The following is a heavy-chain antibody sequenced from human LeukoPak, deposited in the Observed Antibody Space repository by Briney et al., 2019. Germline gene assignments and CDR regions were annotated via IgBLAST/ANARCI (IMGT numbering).Heavy chain of an antibody. J-gene: IGHJ3*02. CDR1: GYTLTELS. CDR3: ATPDYGDNDAFDI. D-gene: IGHD4-17*01. CDR2: FDPEDGET. V-gene: IGHV1-24*01. Sequence: ASVKVSCKVSGYTLTELSMHWVRQAPGKGLEWMGGFDPEDGETIYAQKFQGRVTMTEDTSTDTAYMELSSLRSEDTTVYYCATPDYGDNDAFDIWGQGTMVTVSS.